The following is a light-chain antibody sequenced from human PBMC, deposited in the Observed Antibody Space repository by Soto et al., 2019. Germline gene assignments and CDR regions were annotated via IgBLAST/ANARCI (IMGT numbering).Light chain of an antibody. V-gene: IGKV4-1*01. J-gene: IGKJ1*01. CDR2: WAS. Sequence: DIVMTQSPDSLAVSLGERATINCKSSQSVLYSSNNKNYLAWYQQKPGQPPKLLIYWASTRESGVPDRFSGSASGTDFTLTISSLLAEDVAVYYCQQYYSTRTFGQGTKVEIK. CDR1: QSVLYSSNNKNY. CDR3: QQYYSTRT.